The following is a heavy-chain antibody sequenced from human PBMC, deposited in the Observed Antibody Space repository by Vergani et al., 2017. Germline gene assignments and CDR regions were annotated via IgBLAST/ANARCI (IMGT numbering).Heavy chain of an antibody. CDR3: AKGGIAAAGPFDY. Sequence: EVQLVESGGGLVQPGRSLRLSCAASGFTFDDYAMHWVRQAPGKGLEWVSGISWNSGSIGYADSVKGRFTISRDNAKNSLYLQMNSLRAEDMALYYCAKGGIAAAGPFDYWGQGTLVIVSS. J-gene: IGHJ4*02. CDR1: GFTFDDYA. V-gene: IGHV3-9*03. CDR2: ISWNSGSI. D-gene: IGHD6-13*01.